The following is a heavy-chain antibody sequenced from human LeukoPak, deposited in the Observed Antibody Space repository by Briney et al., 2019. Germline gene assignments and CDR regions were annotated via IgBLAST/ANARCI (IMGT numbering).Heavy chain of an antibody. J-gene: IGHJ6*03. Sequence: GGSLRLSCAASGFTFSSYSMNWVRQAPGKGLEWVSSISSSSSYIYYADSVKGRFTISRDNAKNSLCLQMNSLRAEDTAVYYCARGSSWPYYYYYMDVWSKGTTVTVSS. D-gene: IGHD6-13*01. CDR3: ARGSSWPYYYYYMDV. V-gene: IGHV3-21*04. CDR2: ISSSSSYI. CDR1: GFTFSSYS.